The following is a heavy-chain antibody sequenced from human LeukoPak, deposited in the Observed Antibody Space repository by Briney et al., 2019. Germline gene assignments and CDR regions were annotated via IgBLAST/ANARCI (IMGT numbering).Heavy chain of an antibody. Sequence: PSETLSLTCTVSGGSISSSSYYLGWIRQPPGKGLEWIGSIYYTGSTYYNPSLKSRVTISVDTSKNQFSLNLSSVTAADTAVYYCARGVVPAAKGWFDPWGQGTLVTVSS. CDR1: GGSISSSSYY. D-gene: IGHD2-2*01. CDR3: ARGVVPAAKGWFDP. CDR2: IYYTGST. J-gene: IGHJ5*02. V-gene: IGHV4-39*07.